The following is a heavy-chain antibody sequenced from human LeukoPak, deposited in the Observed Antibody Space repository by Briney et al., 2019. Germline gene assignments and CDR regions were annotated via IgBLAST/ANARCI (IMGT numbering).Heavy chain of an antibody. J-gene: IGHJ4*02. Sequence: SETLSLTCAVYGGSFSGYYWSWIRQPPGKGLEWIGEINHSGSTNYNPSLKSRVTISVDTSKNQFSLKLSSVTAADTAVYYCARGRPVRYFDWLPIFPELDYRGQGTLVTVSS. CDR3: ARGRPVRYFDWLPIFPELDY. D-gene: IGHD3-9*01. V-gene: IGHV4-34*01. CDR1: GGSFSGYY. CDR2: INHSGST.